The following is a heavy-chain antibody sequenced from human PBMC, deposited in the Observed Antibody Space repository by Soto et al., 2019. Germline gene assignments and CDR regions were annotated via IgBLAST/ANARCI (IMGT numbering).Heavy chain of an antibody. J-gene: IGHJ6*03. CDR3: ARLAETTVTPPPVYYYYYMDV. CDR1: GFTFSSYW. D-gene: IGHD4-4*01. Sequence: GSLRLSCAASGFTFSSYWMHWVRQAPGKGLVWVSRINSDGSSTSYADSVKGRFTISRDNAKNTLYLQMNSLRAEDTAVYYCARLAETTVTPPPVYYYYYMDVWGKGTTVTVSS. CDR2: INSDGSST. V-gene: IGHV3-74*01.